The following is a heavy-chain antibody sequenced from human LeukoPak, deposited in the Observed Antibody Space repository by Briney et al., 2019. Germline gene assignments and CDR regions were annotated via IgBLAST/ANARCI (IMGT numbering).Heavy chain of an antibody. J-gene: IGHJ6*02. V-gene: IGHV4-30-4*01. CDR2: IYYSGST. D-gene: IGHD2/OR15-2a*01. Sequence: SETLSLTCTVSGGSISSGDYYWSWIRQPPGKGLEWIGYIYYSGSTYYNPSLKSRVTISVDTSKNQFSLKLSSVTAADTAVYYCARVIMGQGYYYGMDVWGQGTTVTVSS. CDR3: ARVIMGQGYYYGMDV. CDR1: GGSISSGDYY.